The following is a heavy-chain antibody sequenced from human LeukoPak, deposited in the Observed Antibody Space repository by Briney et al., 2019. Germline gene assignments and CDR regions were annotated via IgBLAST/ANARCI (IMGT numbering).Heavy chain of an antibody. CDR2: IYYSGST. J-gene: IGHJ4*02. CDR1: GGSISSYY. V-gene: IGHV4-59*01. Sequence: SETLSLTCTVSGGSISSYYWSWIRQPPGKGLEWIGYIYYSGSTSYNPSLKSRVTISVDTSKNQFSLKLSSVTAADTAVYYCARGYDSSGYPAYFDYWGQGTLVTVSS. CDR3: ARGYDSSGYPAYFDY. D-gene: IGHD3-22*01.